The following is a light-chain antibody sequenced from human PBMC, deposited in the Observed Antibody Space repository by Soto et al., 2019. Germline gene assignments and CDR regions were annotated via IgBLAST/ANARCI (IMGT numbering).Light chain of an antibody. CDR2: VNTDGSH. CDR1: SGHSSYA. CDR3: QTWSAGFSVV. J-gene: IGLJ2*01. Sequence: QSVLTQSPSASASLGASVKLTCTLSSGHSSYAIAWHQQQPEKGPRYLMKVNTDGSHNKGDGIPDRFSGSSSGAERYLTISSLQSEDEADYYCQTWSAGFSVVFGGGTKLTVL. V-gene: IGLV4-69*01.